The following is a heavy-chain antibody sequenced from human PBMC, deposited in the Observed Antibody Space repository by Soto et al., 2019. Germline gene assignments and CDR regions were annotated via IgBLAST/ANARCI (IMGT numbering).Heavy chain of an antibody. V-gene: IGHV3-64*01. J-gene: IGHJ6*03. CDR2: ISSNGGST. Sequence: ESGGGLVQPGGSLRLSCAASGFTFSRYAMHWVRQAPGKGLEYVSAISSNGGSTYYANSVKGRFTISRDNSKNTLYLQMGSLRAEDMAVYYCARSYSSGWSYYYYYMDVWGKGTPVTVSS. CDR3: ARSYSSGWSYYYYYMDV. CDR1: GFTFSRYA. D-gene: IGHD6-19*01.